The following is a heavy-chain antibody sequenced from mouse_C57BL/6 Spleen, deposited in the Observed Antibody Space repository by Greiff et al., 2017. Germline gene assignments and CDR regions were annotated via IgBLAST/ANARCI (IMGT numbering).Heavy chain of an antibody. D-gene: IGHD6-1*01. CDR1: GYTFTDYY. J-gene: IGHJ2*01. CDR2: INPNNGGT. V-gene: IGHV1-26*01. Sequence: EVQLQQSGPELVKPGASVKISCKASGYTFTDYYMNWVKQSHGKSLEWIGDINPNNGGTSYNQKFKGKATLTVDKSSSTAYMELRSLTSEDSAVXYCARRLSRRWYYFDYWGQGTTLTVSS. CDR3: ARRLSRRWYYFDY.